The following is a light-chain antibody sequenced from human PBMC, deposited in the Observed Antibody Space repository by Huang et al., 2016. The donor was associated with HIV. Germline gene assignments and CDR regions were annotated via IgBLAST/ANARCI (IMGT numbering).Light chain of an antibody. V-gene: IGKV3-15*01. CDR2: DAS. CDR3: QQYNHWPPTT. CDR1: QNIING. Sequence: EVVMTQSPATLSVSPGERASLSCRASQNIINGLAWYQQRPGQAPRLLIYDASTRATGIPARVSGSGSGTDFTLTISSRQSEDFAVYYCQQYNHWPPTTFGQGTTVDIK. J-gene: IGKJ1*01.